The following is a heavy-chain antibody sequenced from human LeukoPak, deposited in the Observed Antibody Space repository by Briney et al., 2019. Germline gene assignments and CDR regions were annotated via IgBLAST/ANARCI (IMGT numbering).Heavy chain of an antibody. V-gene: IGHV1-69*13. CDR1: GGTFSSYA. D-gene: IGHD1-26*01. CDR3: ARDARGVGAMLDY. Sequence: ASVKVSCKASGGTFSSYAISWVRQAPGQGLEWMGGIIPIFGTANYAQKFQGRVTITADESTSTAYMELSSLRSEDTAVYYCARDARGVGAMLDYWGQGTLVTVSS. CDR2: IIPIFGTA. J-gene: IGHJ4*02.